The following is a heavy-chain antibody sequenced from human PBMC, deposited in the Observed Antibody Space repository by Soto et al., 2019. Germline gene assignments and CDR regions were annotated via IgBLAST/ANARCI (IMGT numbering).Heavy chain of an antibody. V-gene: IGHV3-23*01. CDR3: AKKAVFDP. CDR1: GFTISTYA. J-gene: IGHJ5*02. Sequence: PGGSLRLSCVASGFTISTYAMSWVRQAPGKGLEWVSSISISGAGTYYADSVKGRFTISRDNSKNMLYLQMTSLRAEDTALYYCAKKAVFDPWGQGILVTVSS. D-gene: IGHD4-4*01. CDR2: ISISGAGT.